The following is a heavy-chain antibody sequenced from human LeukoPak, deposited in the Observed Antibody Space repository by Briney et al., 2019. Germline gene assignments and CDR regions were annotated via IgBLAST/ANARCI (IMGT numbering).Heavy chain of an antibody. CDR3: ARDHGYAFDY. CDR2: INSISGEI. Sequence: GGSLRLSCAASGFTFDDYGMSWVRQAPGKGLEWVSYINSISGEIWYADSVKGRFTISRDDAKNSLYLQMNSLRDEDTAVYYCARDHGYAFDYWGQGTLVTVSS. D-gene: IGHD5-12*01. V-gene: IGHV3-48*02. J-gene: IGHJ4*02. CDR1: GFTFDDYG.